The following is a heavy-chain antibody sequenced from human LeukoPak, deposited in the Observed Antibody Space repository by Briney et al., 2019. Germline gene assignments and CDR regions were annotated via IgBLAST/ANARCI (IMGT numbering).Heavy chain of an antibody. D-gene: IGHD6-19*01. CDR1: GVTFSRCS. Sequence: GGSVRLSCGGSGVTFSRCSMNWFRQAPGKGLDGVSSISSSSSYIFYADSVKGRFTISRDNAKKSLYLQMNSLRAEDTAVYYCARDAQWLVPEGYYYYMDVWGKGTTVTVSS. V-gene: IGHV3-21*01. CDR2: ISSSSSYI. J-gene: IGHJ6*03. CDR3: ARDAQWLVPEGYYYYMDV.